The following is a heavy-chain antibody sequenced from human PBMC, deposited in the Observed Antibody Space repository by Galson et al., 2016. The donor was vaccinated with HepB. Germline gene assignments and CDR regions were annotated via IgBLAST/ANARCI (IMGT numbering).Heavy chain of an antibody. Sequence: SVKVSCKASGYTFINYGISWVRQAPGQGLEWMGWISTYNGNTKYALKLQDRLTMTTDTPTSTAYMELRSLRYDDTAVYYCVRGGLGVWGQGTTVTVSS. J-gene: IGHJ6*02. D-gene: IGHD7-27*01. CDR2: ISTYNGNT. V-gene: IGHV1-18*01. CDR1: GYTFINYG. CDR3: VRGGLGV.